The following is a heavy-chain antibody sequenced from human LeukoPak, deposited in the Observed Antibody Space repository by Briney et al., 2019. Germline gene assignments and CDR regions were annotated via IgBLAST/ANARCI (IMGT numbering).Heavy chain of an antibody. J-gene: IGHJ6*03. CDR1: GFNFYDYA. CDR2: ISGSGSRT. CDR3: AKGHCERFAYYFYMDV. Sequence: GGSLRLSCVGSGFNFYDYAMTWVRQAPGKGLEWVSAISGSGSRTYYSDSVKGRFTISRDHSKNTLSLQLSRLRVEDTAIYYCAKGHCERFAYYFYMDVWGKGTTVTVSS. D-gene: IGHD5-24*01. V-gene: IGHV3-23*01.